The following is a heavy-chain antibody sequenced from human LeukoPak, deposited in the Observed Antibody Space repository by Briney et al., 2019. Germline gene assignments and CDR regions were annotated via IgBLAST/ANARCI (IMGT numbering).Heavy chain of an antibody. Sequence: ASVKVSCKASGYTFTSYGISWVRQAPGQGLEWMGWISAYNGNTNYAQKLQGRVTMTTDTSTSTAYMELRSLRSDDTAVYYCARDPYYYDSSGYQLRDFDYWGQGTLVTVSS. D-gene: IGHD3-22*01. CDR1: GYTFTSYG. V-gene: IGHV1-18*01. J-gene: IGHJ4*02. CDR2: ISAYNGNT. CDR3: ARDPYYYDSSGYQLRDFDY.